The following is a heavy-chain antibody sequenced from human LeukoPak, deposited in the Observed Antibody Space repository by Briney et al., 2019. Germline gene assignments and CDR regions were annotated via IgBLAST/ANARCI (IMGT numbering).Heavy chain of an antibody. V-gene: IGHV1-8*01. Sequence: ASVKVSCKASGYTFTSYDINWVRQATGQGLEWMGWMNPNSGNTGYAQKFQGRVTMTRNTSISTAYMELSSLRSEDTAVYCCARMVRGVIIVYYYYGMDVWGQGTTVTVSS. CDR1: GYTFTSYD. D-gene: IGHD3-10*01. CDR2: MNPNSGNT. CDR3: ARMVRGVIIVYYYYGMDV. J-gene: IGHJ6*02.